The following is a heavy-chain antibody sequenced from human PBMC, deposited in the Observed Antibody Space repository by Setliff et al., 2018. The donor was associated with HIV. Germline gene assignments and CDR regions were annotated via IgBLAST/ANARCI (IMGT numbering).Heavy chain of an antibody. CDR1: GFIFNGYG. J-gene: IGHJ6*03. CDR2: ISYDGINK. Sequence: PGGSLRLSCAVSGFIFNGYGMHWVRQAPGKGLEWVAVISYDGINKYYADSVKGRFTISRDNSKNTLYLQMNSLRAEDTAVYYCAKDPEYSSSYYFFYMDVWGKGTTVTVSS. V-gene: IGHV3-30*18. D-gene: IGHD6-6*01. CDR3: AKDPEYSSSYYFFYMDV.